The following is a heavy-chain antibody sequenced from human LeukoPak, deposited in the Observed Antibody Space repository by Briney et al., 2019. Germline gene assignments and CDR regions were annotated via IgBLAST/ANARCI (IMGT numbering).Heavy chain of an antibody. D-gene: IGHD3-22*01. Sequence: GASVDVSCKASVGTFSSYAISWVRQAPGQGLEWMGWINTNSGGRNYAQKFQGRVNMTRDMSISTAYMELSRLTSDDTAVYYCARATIADSSTYYIDYWGLGTLVTVSS. CDR3: ARATIADSSTYYIDY. CDR1: VGTFSSYA. J-gene: IGHJ4*02. V-gene: IGHV1-2*02. CDR2: INTNSGGR.